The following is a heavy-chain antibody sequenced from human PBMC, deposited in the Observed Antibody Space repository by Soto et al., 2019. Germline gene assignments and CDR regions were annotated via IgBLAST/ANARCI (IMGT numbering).Heavy chain of an antibody. CDR1: GYTFTGYY. J-gene: IGHJ6*02. CDR3: ARDLVYLLVGAPYGMDV. D-gene: IGHD1-26*01. CDR2: INPNSGGT. Sequence: ASVKVSCKASGYTFTGYYMHWVRQAPGQGLEWMGWINPNSGGTNYAQKFQGRVTMTRDTSISTAYMELSRLRSDDTAVYYCARDLVYLLVGAPYGMDVWGQGTTVTVYS. V-gene: IGHV1-2*02.